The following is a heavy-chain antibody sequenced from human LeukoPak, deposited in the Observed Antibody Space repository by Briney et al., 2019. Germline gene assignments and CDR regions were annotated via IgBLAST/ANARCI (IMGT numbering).Heavy chain of an antibody. CDR1: GGSITSSSYY. CDR2: IYYTGGT. V-gene: IGHV4-39*01. Sequence: SETLSLTCSVSGGSITSSSYYWGWIRQPPEKGLEWIGSIYYTGGTYYSPSLESRVTISIDTSKNQFSLKLSSVTAADTAVYYCARHGGTRVTLVQVYFFDYWGQGTLVTVSS. CDR3: ARHGGTRVTLVQVYFFDY. J-gene: IGHJ4*02. D-gene: IGHD4-11*01.